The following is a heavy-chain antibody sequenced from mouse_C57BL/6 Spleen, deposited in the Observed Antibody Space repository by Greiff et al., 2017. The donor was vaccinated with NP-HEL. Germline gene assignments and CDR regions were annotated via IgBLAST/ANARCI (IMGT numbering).Heavy chain of an antibody. CDR1: GYTFTDYN. D-gene: IGHD2-1*01. CDR2: INPKDGGT. CDR3: ARRGYYGNYQFAY. Sequence: EVQLQQSGPELVKPGASVKMSCKASGYTFTDYNMHWVKQSHGNGLEWIGDINPKDGGTSYNQKFKGKATLTVNKSSSTAYMELSSLTSEDSAVYYCARRGYYGNYQFAYWGQGTLVTVAA. V-gene: IGHV1-22*01. J-gene: IGHJ3*01.